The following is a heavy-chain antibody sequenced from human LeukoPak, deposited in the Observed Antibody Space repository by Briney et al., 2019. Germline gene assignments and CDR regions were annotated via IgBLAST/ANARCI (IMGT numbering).Heavy chain of an antibody. V-gene: IGHV4-39*01. Sequence: SETLSLTCTVSGGSISSSSYYWGWIRQPPGKGLEWIGSIYYSGSTCYNPSLKSRVTISVDTSKNQFSLKLSSVTAADTAVYYCAGSRCYDSSGYYYAERAFDYWGQGTLVTVSS. CDR1: GGSISSSSYY. CDR2: IYYSGST. J-gene: IGHJ4*02. D-gene: IGHD3-22*01. CDR3: AGSRCYDSSGYYYAERAFDY.